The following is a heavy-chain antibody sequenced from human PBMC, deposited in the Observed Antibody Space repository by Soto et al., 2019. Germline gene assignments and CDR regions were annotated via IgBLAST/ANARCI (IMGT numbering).Heavy chain of an antibody. D-gene: IGHD3-10*01. V-gene: IGHV3-11*01. CDR2: ISNTAYTI. CDR1: GFVFSDYY. Sequence: VQLVESGGGLVKPGGSLRLSCAASGFVFSDYYMSWFRQAPGRGLEWVSYISNTAYTIYYADSVKGRFTISRDNARNSLYLQMNSLRAEDTAVYYCARDRGATMVRGVMDYFMDVWGNGTTVTVSS. CDR3: ARDRGATMVRGVMDYFMDV. J-gene: IGHJ6*03.